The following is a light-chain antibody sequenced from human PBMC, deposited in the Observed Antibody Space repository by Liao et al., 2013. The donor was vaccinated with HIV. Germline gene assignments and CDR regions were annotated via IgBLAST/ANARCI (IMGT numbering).Light chain of an antibody. CDR3: QVWDSSTANLYV. V-gene: IGLV3-21*04. J-gene: IGLJ1*01. CDR1: NIGGRS. Sequence: SYMLTQPPSVSVAPGATATITCGGDNIGGRSVHWYQHKAGQAPHLVISYDNDRPSGIPARFSGSNSGNTATLTISWVEAGDEADYYCQVWDSSTANLYVFGPGTKLTVL. CDR2: YDN.